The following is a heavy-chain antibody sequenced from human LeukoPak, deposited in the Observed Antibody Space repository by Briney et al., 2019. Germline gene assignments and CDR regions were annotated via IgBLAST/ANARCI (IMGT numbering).Heavy chain of an antibody. Sequence: GGSLRLSCAASRFTFSDYYMSWIRQAPGKGLEWVSYISTSGSTTYYADSVKGRFIISRDNARNSLHLQMNSLRADDTAVYYCARGHYVVDVWGQGTTVTVSS. J-gene: IGHJ6*02. CDR2: ISTSGSTT. V-gene: IGHV3-11*01. CDR3: ARGHYVVDV. CDR1: RFTFSDYY.